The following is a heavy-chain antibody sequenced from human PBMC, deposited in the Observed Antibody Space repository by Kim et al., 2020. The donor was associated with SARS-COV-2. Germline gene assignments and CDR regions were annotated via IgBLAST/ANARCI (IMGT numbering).Heavy chain of an antibody. CDR1: GYTFTGYY. J-gene: IGHJ4*02. CDR3: ARDVRDGGLIAAAATGVIDF. V-gene: IGHV1-2*02. CDR2: INPHSGDR. Sequence: ASVKVSCKTSGYTFTGYYIHWVRQAPGQGLEWVGWINPHSGDRNYAQKFQGRVTMSRDTSISTAYMELSRLRSDDTAVYYCARDVRDGGLIAAAATGVIDFWGQGTLVTVSS. D-gene: IGHD6-13*01.